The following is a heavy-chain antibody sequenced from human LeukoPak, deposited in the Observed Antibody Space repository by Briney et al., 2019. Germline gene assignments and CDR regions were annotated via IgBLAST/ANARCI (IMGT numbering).Heavy chain of an antibody. CDR3: VRRRSRGWYEDY. CDR1: GGSITNNGYY. V-gene: IGHV4-39*01. CDR2: VSYSGTT. D-gene: IGHD6-19*01. Sequence: PSETLSLTCTVSGGSITNNGYYWGWIRQPPGKGLEWIGSVSYSGTTYYNTSLRSRVTVSIDTSRNQFSLRLNSVTAADTAVYYCVRRRSRGWYEDYWGQGTLVTVSS. J-gene: IGHJ4*02.